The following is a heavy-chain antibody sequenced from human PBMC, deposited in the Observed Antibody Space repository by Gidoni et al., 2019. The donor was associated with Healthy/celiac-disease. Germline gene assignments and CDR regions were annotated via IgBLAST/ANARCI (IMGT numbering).Heavy chain of an antibody. D-gene: IGHD3-10*01. CDR1: GFTFSNAW. Sequence: EVQLVESGGGLVKPGGSLRLSCAASGFTFSNAWMSWVRQAPGKGLEWVGRIKSKTDGGTTDYAAPVKGRFTISRDDSKNTLYLQMNSLKTEDTAVYYCTTDWEFSYYYGSGSYYNSHDYWGQGTLVTVSS. V-gene: IGHV3-15*01. J-gene: IGHJ4*02. CDR3: TTDWEFSYYYGSGSYYNSHDY. CDR2: IKSKTDGGTT.